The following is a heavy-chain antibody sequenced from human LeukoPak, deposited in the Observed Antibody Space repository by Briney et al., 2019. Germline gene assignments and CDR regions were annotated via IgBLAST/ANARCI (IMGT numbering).Heavy chain of an antibody. CDR3: ARGPLNNFGVDA. J-gene: IGHJ6*02. Sequence: GGSLRLSCGASGSTFSASVMHWVRQAPDKGLERVAVNWHGESIKSYAASVKGRFTFYKDNSQTTISLQMNSLRAEDTALDYYARGPLNNFGVDAWGHGTTVTVSS. CDR1: GSTFSASV. CDR2: NWHGESIK. V-gene: IGHV3-33*01. D-gene: IGHD1/OR15-1a*01.